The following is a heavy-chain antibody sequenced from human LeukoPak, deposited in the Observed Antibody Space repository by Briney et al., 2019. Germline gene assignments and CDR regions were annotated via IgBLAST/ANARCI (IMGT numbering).Heavy chain of an antibody. J-gene: IGHJ4*02. D-gene: IGHD3-10*01. V-gene: IGHV4-59*01. CDR2: TYYSGST. Sequence: SETLSLTCTVSGGSISSYYWSWIRQPPGKGLEWIGYTYYSGSTNYNPSLKGRVTISVDTSKNQFSLKLSSVTAADTAVYYCARDFSAFPYPEYWGQGTLVTVSS. CDR3: ARDFSAFPYPEY. CDR1: GGSISSYY.